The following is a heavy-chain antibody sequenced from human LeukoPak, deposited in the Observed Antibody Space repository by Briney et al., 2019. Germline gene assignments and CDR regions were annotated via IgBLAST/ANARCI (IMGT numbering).Heavy chain of an antibody. CDR1: GVSISSYY. CDR2: IFYSGNT. D-gene: IGHD1-26*01. V-gene: IGHV4-59*08. CDR3: ARLAAISGSDYPDD. Sequence: PSETLSLTCTVSGVSISSYYWSWIRQPPGKGLEWIGYIFYSGNTIYNPSLRSRVTISADTSKNHFSLRLRSVTAADTAVYYCARLAAISGSDYPDDWGQGTLVIVSS. J-gene: IGHJ4*02.